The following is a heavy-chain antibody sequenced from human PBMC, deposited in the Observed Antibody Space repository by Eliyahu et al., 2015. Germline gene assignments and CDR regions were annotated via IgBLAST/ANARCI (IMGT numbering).Heavy chain of an antibody. D-gene: IGHD2-2*01. J-gene: IGHJ5*02. CDR3: ARDPSRYCSSTSCYGGGWFDP. CDR2: ISAYNGNT. V-gene: IGHV1-18*01. Sequence: QVQLVQSGAEVKKPGASVKXSCKASGYTFTSYGIXWGRQAPGQGLEWMGWISAYNGNTNYAQKLQGRVTMTTDTSTSTXYMELRSLRSDDTAVYYCARDPSRYCSSTSCYGGGWFDPWGQGTLVTVSS. CDR1: GYTFTSYG.